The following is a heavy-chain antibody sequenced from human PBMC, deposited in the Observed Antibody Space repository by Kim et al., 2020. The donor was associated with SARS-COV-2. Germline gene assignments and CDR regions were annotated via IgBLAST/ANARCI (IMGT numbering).Heavy chain of an antibody. CDR2: IIPIFGTA. Sequence: SVKVSCKASGGTFSSYAISWVRQAPGQGLEWMGGIIPIFGTANYAQKFQGRVTITADESTSTAYMELSSLRSEDTAVYYCARDQVGFNKDIVVVPAAYNWFDPWGQGTLVTVSS. CDR1: GGTFSSYA. CDR3: ARDQVGFNKDIVVVPAAYNWFDP. J-gene: IGHJ5*02. V-gene: IGHV1-69*13. D-gene: IGHD2-2*01.